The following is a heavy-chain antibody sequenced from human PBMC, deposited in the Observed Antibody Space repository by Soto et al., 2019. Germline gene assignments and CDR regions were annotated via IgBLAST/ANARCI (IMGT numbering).Heavy chain of an antibody. Sequence: ASVKVSCKVSGYTLTELSMHWVRQAPGKGLEWMGGFDPEDGETIYAQKFQGRVTMTEDTSTDTAYMELSSLRSEDTAVYYCATVAGGQWLGYYYYYGMDVWGQGTTVTSP. V-gene: IGHV1-24*01. CDR1: GYTLTELS. J-gene: IGHJ6*02. CDR3: ATVAGGQWLGYYYYYGMDV. D-gene: IGHD6-19*01. CDR2: FDPEDGET.